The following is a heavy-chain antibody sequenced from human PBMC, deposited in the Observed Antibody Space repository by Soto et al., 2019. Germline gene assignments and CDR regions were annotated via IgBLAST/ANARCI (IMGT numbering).Heavy chain of an antibody. CDR3: ARTSPVAGGFDY. J-gene: IGHJ4*02. Sequence: QVQLQESGPGLVKPSETLSLTCTVSVGSISNYYWSWIRQAPGKRLEGIGYIYYTTNYNPSLKSRVTISADTSKNQISLKLTSVTAADTAVYYCARTSPVAGGFDYWGQGTLVTVSS. CDR2: IYYTT. D-gene: IGHD6-19*01. V-gene: IGHV4-59*01. CDR1: VGSISNYY.